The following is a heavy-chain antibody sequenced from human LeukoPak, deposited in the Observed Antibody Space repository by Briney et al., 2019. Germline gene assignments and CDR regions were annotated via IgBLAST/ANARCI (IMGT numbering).Heavy chain of an antibody. J-gene: IGHJ3*02. Sequence: SETLSLTCTVSGGSISSYYWSWIRQPPGKGLEWIGYIYYSGSTNYNPSLKSRVTISVDTSKNQFSLKLSSVTAVDTAVYYCARRRKSSYSDAFDIWGQGTMVTVSS. CDR2: IYYSGST. D-gene: IGHD2-2*02. V-gene: IGHV4-59*01. CDR3: ARRRKSSYSDAFDI. CDR1: GGSISSYY.